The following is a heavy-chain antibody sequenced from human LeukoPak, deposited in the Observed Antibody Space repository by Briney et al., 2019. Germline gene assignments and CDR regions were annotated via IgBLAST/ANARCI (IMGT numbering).Heavy chain of an antibody. J-gene: IGHJ4*02. V-gene: IGHV4-39*01. CDR1: GGSISSSSYY. CDR3: ARQTTVTTLLLFDY. CDR2: IYYSGST. D-gene: IGHD4-17*01. Sequence: SETLSLTCTVSGGSISSSSYYWGWIRQPPGKGLEWIGSIYYSGSTYYNPSLKSRVTISVDTSKNQFSLKLSSVTAADTAVYYCARQTTVTTLLLFDYWGQGTLVTVSS.